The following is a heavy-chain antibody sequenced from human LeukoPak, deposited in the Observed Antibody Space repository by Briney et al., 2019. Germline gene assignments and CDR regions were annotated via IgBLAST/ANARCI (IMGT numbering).Heavy chain of an antibody. CDR3: ARDRVDYYGSGYDY. Sequence: SQTLSLTCTVSGGSISSGGYYWSWIRQHPGKGLEWIEYIYYSGSTYYNPSLKSRVTISVDTSKNQFSLKLSSVTAADTAVYYCARDRVDYYGSGYDYWGQGTLVTVSS. CDR1: GGSISSGGYY. D-gene: IGHD3-10*01. J-gene: IGHJ4*02. CDR2: IYYSGST. V-gene: IGHV4-31*03.